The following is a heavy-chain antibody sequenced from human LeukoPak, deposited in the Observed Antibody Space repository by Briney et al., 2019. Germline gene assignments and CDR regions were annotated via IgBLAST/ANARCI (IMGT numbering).Heavy chain of an antibody. CDR1: GYTFTSYY. D-gene: IGHD4-11*01. CDR3: ARDVRGGPTTVTTVDYYYYMDV. V-gene: IGHV1-46*01. J-gene: IGHJ6*03. Sequence: GASVKVSCKASGYTFTSYYMHWVRQAPGQGLEWMGIINPSGGSTSYAQKFQGRVTMTRDTSTSTVYMELSSLRSEDTAVYYCARDVRGGPTTVTTVDYYYYMDVWGKGTTVSVSS. CDR2: INPSGGST.